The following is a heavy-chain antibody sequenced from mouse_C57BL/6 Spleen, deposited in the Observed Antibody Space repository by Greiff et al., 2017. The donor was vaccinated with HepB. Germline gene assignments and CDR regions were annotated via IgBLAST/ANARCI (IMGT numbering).Heavy chain of an antibody. CDR2: ISDGGSYT. J-gene: IGHJ2*01. Sequence: DVMLVESGGGLVKPGGSLKLSCAASGFTFSSYAMSWVRQTPEKRLEWVATISDGGSYTYYPDNVKGRFTISRDNAKNNQYLQMSHLKSEDTAMYYCARDRNRGYFDDWGQGTTLTVSS. CDR3: ARDRNRGYFDD. V-gene: IGHV5-4*01. CDR1: GFTFSSYA.